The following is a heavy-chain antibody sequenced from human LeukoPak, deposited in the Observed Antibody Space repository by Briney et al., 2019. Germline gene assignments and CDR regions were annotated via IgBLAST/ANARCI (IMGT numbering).Heavy chain of an antibody. CDR3: ARSDCSSSSCSSRGGYYNYYMDD. Sequence: GESLRLSCAASGFTFSSYSMNWVRQAPGKGLEWVSSISSSSSYIYYADSVKGRFTISRDNAKNSLYLQMNSLRAEDTAVYYCARSDCSSSSCSSRGGYYNYYMDDWGKGSTVTVSS. D-gene: IGHD2-2*01. CDR1: GFTFSSYS. V-gene: IGHV3-21*01. CDR2: ISSSSSYI. J-gene: IGHJ6*03.